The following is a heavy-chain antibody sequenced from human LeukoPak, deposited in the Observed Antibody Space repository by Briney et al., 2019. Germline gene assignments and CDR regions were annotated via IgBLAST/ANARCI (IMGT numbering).Heavy chain of an antibody. D-gene: IGHD3-22*01. J-gene: IGHJ4*02. V-gene: IGHV1-2*06. Sequence: ASVKVSCKASGYTFTGCYMHWVRQAPGQGLEWMGRINPNSGGTNYAQKFQGRVTMTRDTSISTAYMELSRLRSDDTAVYYCAAHDSSGYYYARGSLDYWGQGTLVTVSS. CDR1: GYTFTGCY. CDR2: INPNSGGT. CDR3: AAHDSSGYYYARGSLDY.